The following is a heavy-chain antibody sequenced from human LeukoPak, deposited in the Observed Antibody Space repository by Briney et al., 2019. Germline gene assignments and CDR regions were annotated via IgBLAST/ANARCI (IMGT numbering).Heavy chain of an antibody. Sequence: GGSLRLSCAASGFTFSRYGMHWVRQAPGKGLEWVSTIGGTGGDTYYADSVKGRFTISRDNSKNTLYLQMNSLRAEDTAVYYCAKGEIPRNKVYDAFDIWGQGTKVTVSS. CDR2: IGGTGGDT. V-gene: IGHV3-23*01. CDR1: GFTFSRYG. J-gene: IGHJ3*02. CDR3: AKGEIPRNKVYDAFDI. D-gene: IGHD1/OR15-1a*01.